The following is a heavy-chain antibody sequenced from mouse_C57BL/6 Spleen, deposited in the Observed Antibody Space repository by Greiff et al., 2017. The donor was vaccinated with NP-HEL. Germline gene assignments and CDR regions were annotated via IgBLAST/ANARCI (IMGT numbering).Heavy chain of an antibody. J-gene: IGHJ4*01. CDR2: IYPGSGNT. V-gene: IGHV1-84*01. D-gene: IGHD2-1*01. CDR3: ARSRWPYGNYPYYAMDY. CDR1: GYTFTDYY. Sequence: QVQLQQSGPELVKPGASVKISCKASGYTFTDYYINGVKQRPGQGLEWIGWIYPGSGNTKYNEKFKGKATLTVDTSSSTAYMQLSSLTSEDSAVYFCARSRWPYGNYPYYAMDYWGPGASVTVSS.